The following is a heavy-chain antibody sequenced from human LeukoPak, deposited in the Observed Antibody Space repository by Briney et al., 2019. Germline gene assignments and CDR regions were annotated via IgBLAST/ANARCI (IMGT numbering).Heavy chain of an antibody. Sequence: SETLSPTCTVSGGSISSYYWSWIRQPAGKGLEWIGRIYTSGSTNYNPSLKSRVTISVDKSKNQFSLKLSSVTAADTAVYYCASSTVVPYYFDYWGQGTLVTVSS. CDR2: IYTSGST. J-gene: IGHJ4*02. CDR3: ASSTVVPYYFDY. D-gene: IGHD2-2*01. CDR1: GGSISSYY. V-gene: IGHV4-4*07.